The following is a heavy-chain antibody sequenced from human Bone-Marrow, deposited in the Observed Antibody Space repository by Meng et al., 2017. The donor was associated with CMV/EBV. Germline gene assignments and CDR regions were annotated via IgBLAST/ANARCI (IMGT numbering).Heavy chain of an antibody. D-gene: IGHD7-27*01. CDR3: ARGTTVGLGIGAFDI. CDR1: GYTFTGYY. Sequence: ASVKVSCKASGYTFTGYYMHWVRQAPGQGLEWMGWINPNSGGTNYARKFQGRVTMTRDTSISTAYMELSRLRSDDTAVYYCARGTTVGLGIGAFDIWGQGKMVTVSS. J-gene: IGHJ3*02. V-gene: IGHV1-2*02. CDR2: INPNSGGT.